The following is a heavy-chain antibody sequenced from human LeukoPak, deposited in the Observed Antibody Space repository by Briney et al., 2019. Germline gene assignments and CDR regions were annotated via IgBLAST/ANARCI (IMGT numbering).Heavy chain of an antibody. CDR3: AKAGIGADGAGFLCEY. V-gene: IGHV3-23*01. CDR1: GFTFSRST. J-gene: IGHJ4*02. D-gene: IGHD1-1*01. CDR2: ASYYVGKQ. Sequence: PGGSLRLSRAASGFTFSRSTMAWVRQAPGKGLEWVSTASYYVGKQYHADSVRGRFTVSRDNSRNTVSLQMSSLRVEDTGIYYCAKAGIGADGAGFLCEYWGQGTLVTVSS.